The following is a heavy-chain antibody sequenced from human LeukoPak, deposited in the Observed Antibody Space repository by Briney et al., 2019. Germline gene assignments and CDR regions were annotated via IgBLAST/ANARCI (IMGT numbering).Heavy chain of an antibody. CDR2: ISIYNGNT. Sequence: GASVKVSCKASGYTFTNYGISWVRQAPGQGLEWMGWISIYNGNTDYAQKLRGRVTMTTDTSTSTAYMELSSLRSEDTAVYYCALRGSYYGYNWFDPWGQGTQVTVSS. CDR1: GYTFTNYG. J-gene: IGHJ5*02. D-gene: IGHD1-26*01. V-gene: IGHV1-18*01. CDR3: ALRGSYYGYNWFDP.